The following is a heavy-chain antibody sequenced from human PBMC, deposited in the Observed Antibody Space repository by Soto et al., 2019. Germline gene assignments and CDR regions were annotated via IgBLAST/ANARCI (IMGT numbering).Heavy chain of an antibody. D-gene: IGHD3-10*01. J-gene: IGHJ6*02. CDR2: INPNSGTT. V-gene: IGHV1-2*04. CDR1: GYTFTDYY. Sequence: QVQLVQSGAEVKKPGASVKVSCKASGYTFTDYYMHWVRQAPGQRLEWMGWINPNSGTTNYAQKFQGWVTMTGDTSITTVYMEVSRLRSDDTAVYYCARVPRGVYYGMDVWGQGTTVTVSS. CDR3: ARVPRGVYYGMDV.